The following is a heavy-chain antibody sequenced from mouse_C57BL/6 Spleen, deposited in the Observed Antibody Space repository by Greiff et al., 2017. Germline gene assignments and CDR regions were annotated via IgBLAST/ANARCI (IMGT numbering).Heavy chain of an antibody. V-gene: IGHV3-6*01. CDR2: ISYDGSN. CDR3: ADGPAALYFDY. J-gene: IGHJ2*01. CDR1: GYSITSGYY. Sequence: VQLQQSGPGLVKPSQSLSLTCSVTGYSITSGYYWNWIRQFPGNKLEWMGYISYDGSNNYNPSLKNRISITRDTSKNQFFLKLNSVTTEDTATYYGADGPAALYFDYWGQGTTLTVSS. D-gene: IGHD2-3*01.